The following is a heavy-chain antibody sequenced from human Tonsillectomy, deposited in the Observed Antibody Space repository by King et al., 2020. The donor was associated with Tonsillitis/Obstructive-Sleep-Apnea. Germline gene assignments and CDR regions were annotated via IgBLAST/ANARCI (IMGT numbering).Heavy chain of an antibody. CDR1: GFTFSDYY. V-gene: IGHV3-11*05. J-gene: IGHJ3*02. CDR2: ISSSSSYT. D-gene: IGHD3-9*01. CDR3: ARGGMVITTFDAFDI. Sequence: VQLVESGGGLVKPGGSLRLSCAASGFTFSDYYMSWIRQAPGKGLEWVSYISSSSSYTNYADSDKGRFTISRDNAKNSLYLQMNSLRAEDKAVYYCARGGMVITTFDAFDIWGPGTMVTVSS.